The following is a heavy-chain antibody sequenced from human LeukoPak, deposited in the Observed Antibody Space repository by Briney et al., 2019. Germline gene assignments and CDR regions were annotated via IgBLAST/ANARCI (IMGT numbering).Heavy chain of an antibody. J-gene: IGHJ4*02. CDR3: ARVGYYDSSGYDC. CDR1: GFTFSSYW. D-gene: IGHD3-22*01. V-gene: IGHV3-74*01. CDR2: INSDGSST. Sequence: GGSLRLSCAASGFTFSSYWMHWVRQAPGKGLVWVSRINSDGSSTSYADSVKGRFTISRDNAKNTLYLQMNSLRAEDTAVYYRARVGYYDSSGYDCWGQGTLVTVSS.